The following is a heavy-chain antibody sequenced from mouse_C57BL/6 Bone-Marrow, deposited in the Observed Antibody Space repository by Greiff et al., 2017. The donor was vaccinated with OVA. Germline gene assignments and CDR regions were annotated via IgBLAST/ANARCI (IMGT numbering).Heavy chain of an antibody. V-gene: IGHV5-4*01. J-gene: IGHJ1*03. CDR3: ASSYWYVDV. CDR1: GFTFSSYA. CDR2: ISDGGSYT. Sequence: EVQVVESGGGLVKPGGSLKLSCAASGFTFSSYAMSWVRQTPEKRLEWVATISDGGSYTYYTDNVKGRFTISRDNAKNNLYLQLSHLKSEDTARYYCASSYWYVDVWGTGTTVTVSS.